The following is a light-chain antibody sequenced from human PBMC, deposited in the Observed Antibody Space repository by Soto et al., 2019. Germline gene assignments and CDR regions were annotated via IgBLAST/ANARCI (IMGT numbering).Light chain of an antibody. CDR3: AAWDGSLNNVL. V-gene: IGLV1-44*01. CDR2: GDN. CDR1: GSSIGTNT. Sequence: QSVLTQPPSASGTPGQRVTISCSGSGSSIGTNTVNWYRQLPGTAPKLLSYGDNQLPSGVHDRFSGSKSGTSASLAISGLQSEDEAEYYCAAWDGSLNNVLFGGGTKLTVL. J-gene: IGLJ2*01.